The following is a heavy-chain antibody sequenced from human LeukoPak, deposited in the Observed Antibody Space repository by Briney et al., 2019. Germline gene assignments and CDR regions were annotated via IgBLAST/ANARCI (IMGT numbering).Heavy chain of an antibody. D-gene: IGHD1-26*01. CDR1: GGSISSYY. Sequence: SETLSLTCTVSGGSISSYYWSWIRQPPGKGLEWIGYIYYSGSTNYNPSLKSRVTISVDTSKNQFSLKLSSVTAADTAVYYCARGHRGVGAKPETDAFDIWGQGTMVTVSS. V-gene: IGHV4-59*01. J-gene: IGHJ3*02. CDR3: ARGHRGVGAKPETDAFDI. CDR2: IYYSGST.